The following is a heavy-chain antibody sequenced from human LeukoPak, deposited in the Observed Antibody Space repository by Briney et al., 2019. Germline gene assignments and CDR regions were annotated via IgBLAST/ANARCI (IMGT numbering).Heavy chain of an antibody. CDR1: GGSFSGYY. V-gene: IGHV4-34*01. CDR3: TRAVITFGAAVAKGFDC. D-gene: IGHD3-16*01. Sequence: SETLSLTCAVYGGSFSGYYWSWIRQPPGKGLEWIGEINHGGSTNYNPSLKSRVTISVDTSKNQFSLNLSSVTAADTAVYYCTRAVITFGAAVAKGFDCWGQGTLVIVSS. J-gene: IGHJ4*02. CDR2: INHGGST.